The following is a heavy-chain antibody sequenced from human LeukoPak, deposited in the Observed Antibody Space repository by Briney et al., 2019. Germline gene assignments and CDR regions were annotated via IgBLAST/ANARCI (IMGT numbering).Heavy chain of an antibody. V-gene: IGHV4-61*02. D-gene: IGHD3-22*01. J-gene: IGHJ6*03. CDR1: GGSISSGSFY. CDR2: IYNSGHT. CDR3: ARASSGYYHYYYYMDV. Sequence: SETLSLTCTVSGGSISSGSFYWSWIRQPAGKGLEWIGRIYNSGHTRYNPSLKSRVTLSVDTSKNQFSLKLSSVTAADTAVYYCARASSGYYHYYYYMDVWGKGTTVTVSS.